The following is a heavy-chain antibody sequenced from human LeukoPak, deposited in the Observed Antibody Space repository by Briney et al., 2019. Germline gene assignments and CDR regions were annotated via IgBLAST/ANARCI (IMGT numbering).Heavy chain of an antibody. CDR1: GYSISSGYY. J-gene: IGHJ4*02. V-gene: IGHV4-38-2*01. D-gene: IGHD2-2*01. CDR2: IYHSGST. Sequence: PSETLSLTCAVSGYSISSGYYWGWIRQPPGKGLEWIGSIYHSGSTYYNPSLNSRVTISVDTSKNQFSLKLSSVTAADTAVYYCAALSPGSTSSDYWGQGTLVTVSS. CDR3: AALSPGSTSSDY.